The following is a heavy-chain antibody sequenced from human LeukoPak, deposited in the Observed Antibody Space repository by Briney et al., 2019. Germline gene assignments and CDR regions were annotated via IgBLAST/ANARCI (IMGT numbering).Heavy chain of an antibody. Sequence: AGGSLRLSCVVFGLTYSDAWMSWVRQAPGKGLEWVANIKHDGSEKYYVDSVKGRFTISRDNAKNSLYLQMNSLRGEDTAVYYCARDRDYYNYFEYWGQGTLVTVSS. CDR2: IKHDGSEK. CDR3: ARDRDYYNYFEY. D-gene: IGHD3-10*01. CDR1: GLTYSDAW. V-gene: IGHV3-7*04. J-gene: IGHJ4*02.